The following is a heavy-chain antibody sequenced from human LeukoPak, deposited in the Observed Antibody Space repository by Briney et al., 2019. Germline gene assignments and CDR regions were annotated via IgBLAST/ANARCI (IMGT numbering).Heavy chain of an antibody. CDR1: GDSFSSNSAA. V-gene: IGHV6-1*01. D-gene: IGHD6-19*01. CDR3: ARDHEIAVYYYYYGMDV. Sequence: SQTLSLTCAISGDSFSSNSAAWNWIRQSPSRGLEWLGRTYYRSKWYNDYAVSVKSRITINPDTSKNQFSLQLNSVTPEDTAVYYCARDHEIAVYYYYYGMDVWGQGTTVTVSS. J-gene: IGHJ6*02. CDR2: TYYRSKWYN.